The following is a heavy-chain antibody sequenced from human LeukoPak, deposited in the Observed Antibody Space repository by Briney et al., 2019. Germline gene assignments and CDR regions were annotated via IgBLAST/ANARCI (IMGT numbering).Heavy chain of an antibody. V-gene: IGHV4-4*07. CDR1: GGSISSYY. Sequence: KTSETLSLTCTVSGGSISSYYWSWIRQPAEKGLEWIGRIYISGSTNYNPSLKSRVTMSVDTSKNQFSLKLSSVTAADTAVYYCARAPEFSSGWLLDYWGQGTLVTVSS. CDR2: IYISGST. D-gene: IGHD6-19*01. J-gene: IGHJ4*02. CDR3: ARAPEFSSGWLLDY.